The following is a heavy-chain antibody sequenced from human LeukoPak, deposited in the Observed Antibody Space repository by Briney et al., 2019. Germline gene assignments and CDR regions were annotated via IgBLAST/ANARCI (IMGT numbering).Heavy chain of an antibody. CDR1: GYTFTDYY. CDR3: ARTMAGVWGSYDY. Sequence: ASVKVSCKASGYTFTDYYIHWVRQAPGQGLEWMGWTNPNSDGTKYAEKFQGRVTMTWDTSISTGYMEVSRLRYDDTAVYYCARTMAGVWGSYDYWGQGTLVSVSS. CDR2: TNPNSDGT. V-gene: IGHV1-2*02. D-gene: IGHD3-16*01. J-gene: IGHJ4*02.